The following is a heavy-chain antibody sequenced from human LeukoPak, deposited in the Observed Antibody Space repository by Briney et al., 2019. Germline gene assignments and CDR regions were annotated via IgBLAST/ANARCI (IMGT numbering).Heavy chain of an antibody. J-gene: IGHJ6*03. CDR3: ARLPVVVPAAPPDYYYYYYMDV. CDR2: ISAYNGNT. D-gene: IGHD2-2*01. CDR1: GYTFTSYG. Sequence: ASVKVSCKASGYTFTSYGISWVRQAPGQGLEWMGWISAYNGNTNYAQKLQGRVTMTTDTSTSTAYMELRSLRSDDTAVYYCARLPVVVPAAPPDYYYYYYMDVWGKETTVTVSS. V-gene: IGHV1-18*01.